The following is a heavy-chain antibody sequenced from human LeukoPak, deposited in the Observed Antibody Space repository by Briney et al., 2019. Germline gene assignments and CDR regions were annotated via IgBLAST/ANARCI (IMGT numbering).Heavy chain of an antibody. V-gene: IGHV4-30-4*01. CDR2: IYYSGST. D-gene: IGHD4-17*01. CDR1: GGSISSGDYY. J-gene: IGHJ4*02. CDR3: AREPANDYGDYGSGDY. Sequence: SETLFLTCTVSGGSISSGDYYWSWIRQPPGKGLEWIGYIYYSGSTYYNPSLKSRVSISVDTSKNQFSLNLSSVTAADTAVYYCAREPANDYGDYGSGDYWGQGTLVTVSS.